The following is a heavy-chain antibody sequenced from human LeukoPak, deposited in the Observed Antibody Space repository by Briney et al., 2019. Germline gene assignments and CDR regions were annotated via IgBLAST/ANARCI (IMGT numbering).Heavy chain of an antibody. J-gene: IGHJ6*03. V-gene: IGHV3-21*01. D-gene: IGHD3-16*01. CDR2: ITSSSSYT. CDR1: GFTFTGYS. CDR3: ARNGGSAYYYYYMDV. Sequence: GGSLRLSCAASGFTFTGYSMNWVRQAPGKGLEWVSFITSSSSYTYYADSVKGRFTISRDNAKNSVYLQMNNLRAEDTAVYFCARNGGSAYYYYYMDVWGTGTTVTVSS.